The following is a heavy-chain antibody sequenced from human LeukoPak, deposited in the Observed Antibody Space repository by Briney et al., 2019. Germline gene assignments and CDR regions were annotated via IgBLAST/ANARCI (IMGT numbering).Heavy chain of an antibody. V-gene: IGHV3-66*01. D-gene: IGHD5-24*01. CDR2: ISSGGST. Sequence: GGSLRLSCAASGFTVSSDYMGWVRQAPEKGLEWVSLISSGGSTYYADSLTGSFTISRDNSKNTLYLQMNSLRAEDTAVYYCGRVGDGYNDNYWGQGTLVTVSS. CDR1: GFTVSSDY. J-gene: IGHJ4*02. CDR3: GRVGDGYNDNY.